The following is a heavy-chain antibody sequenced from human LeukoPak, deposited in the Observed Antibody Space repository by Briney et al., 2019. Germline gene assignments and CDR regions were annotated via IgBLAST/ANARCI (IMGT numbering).Heavy chain of an antibody. Sequence: GGSLRLSCAGSGFTFSTYAMHWVRQAPGKGLEWVALFSYDGSTQRYADSVKGRFTISRDNSKNTLYLQMNSLRAEDTAVYYCAKGNCRGTSCYSDYWGQGTLVTVSS. CDR2: FSYDGSTQ. J-gene: IGHJ4*02. V-gene: IGHV3-30-3*01. CDR3: AKGNCRGTSCYSDY. D-gene: IGHD2-2*02. CDR1: GFTFSTYA.